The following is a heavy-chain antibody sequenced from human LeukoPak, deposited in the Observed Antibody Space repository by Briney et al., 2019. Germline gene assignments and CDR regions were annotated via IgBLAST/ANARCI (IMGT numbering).Heavy chain of an antibody. J-gene: IGHJ6*03. CDR3: AKVGSTYCGGDCPYYYYYYMDV. D-gene: IGHD2-21*02. Sequence: GGSLRLSCAASGFTFSSYAMSWVRQAPGKGLEWVSAISGSGGSTYYADSVKGRFTISRDNSKNTLYLQMNSLRAEDTAVYYCAKVGSTYCGGDCPYYYYYYMDVWGKGTTVTVSS. CDR2: ISGSGGST. CDR1: GFTFSSYA. V-gene: IGHV3-23*01.